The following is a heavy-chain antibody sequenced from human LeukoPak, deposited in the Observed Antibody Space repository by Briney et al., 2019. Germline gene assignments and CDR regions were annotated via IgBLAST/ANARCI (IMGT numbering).Heavy chain of an antibody. CDR2: INSDGSWT. V-gene: IGHV3-74*01. CDR1: GNYW. J-gene: IGHJ4*01. D-gene: IGHD3-22*01. CDR3: ARGPGSSGGAYVGDY. Sequence: PGGSLRLSCAASGNYWMHWVRQAPGKGLVWVSHINSDGSWTGYADSVKGRFTISKDNAKNTVYLQMNNLRAEDTAVYYCARGPGSSGGAYVGDYWGHGTLVTVSS.